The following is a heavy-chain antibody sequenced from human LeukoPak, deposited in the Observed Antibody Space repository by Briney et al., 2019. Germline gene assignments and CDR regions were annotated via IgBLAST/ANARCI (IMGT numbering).Heavy chain of an antibody. CDR1: GGSIDIYY. Sequence: PETLSLTCTVSGGSIDIYYWSWIRQSAGKGLEWIGRIYTSGSTNYNPSLKSRVTISVDTSKNQFSLKLSSVTAADTAVYYCARGYSFDPWGQGTLVTVSS. CDR3: ARGYSFDP. D-gene: IGHD6-13*01. J-gene: IGHJ5*02. V-gene: IGHV4-4*07. CDR2: IYTSGST.